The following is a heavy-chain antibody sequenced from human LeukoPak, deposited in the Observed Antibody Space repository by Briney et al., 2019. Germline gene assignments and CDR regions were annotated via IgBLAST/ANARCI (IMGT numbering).Heavy chain of an antibody. CDR2: IRYDGSNK. CDR1: GFTFSSYG. V-gene: IGHV3-30*02. CDR3: YGRLRSSSGPGRQKVVFWTYYYYYYMDV. Sequence: PGGSLRLSCAASGFTFSSYGMHWVRQAPGKGLEWVAFIRYDGSNKYYADSVKGRFTISRDNSKNTLYLQMNSLRAEDTAVYYCYGRLRSSSGPGRQKVVFWTYYYYYYMDVWGKGTTVTISS. D-gene: IGHD3/OR15-3a*01. J-gene: IGHJ6*03.